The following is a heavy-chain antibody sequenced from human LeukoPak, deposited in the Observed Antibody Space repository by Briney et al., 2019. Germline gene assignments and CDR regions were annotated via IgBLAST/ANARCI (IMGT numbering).Heavy chain of an antibody. Sequence: SETLSLTCTVSGGFISSYYWSWIRQPPGKGLEWIGYIYTSGSTNYNPSLKSRVTISVDTSKNQFSLKLSSVTAADTAVYYCARSVVAAYHDYWGQGTLVTVPS. CDR3: ARSVVAAYHDY. V-gene: IGHV4-4*09. CDR2: IYTSGST. J-gene: IGHJ4*02. D-gene: IGHD2-15*01. CDR1: GGFISSYY.